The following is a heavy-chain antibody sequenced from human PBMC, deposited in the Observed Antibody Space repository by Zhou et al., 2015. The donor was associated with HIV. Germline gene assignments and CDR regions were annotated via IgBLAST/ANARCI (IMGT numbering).Heavy chain of an antibody. CDR1: GGTFSSYA. CDR2: IIPIFGTA. V-gene: IGHV1-69*12. Sequence: QVQLVQSGAEVKKPGSSVKVSCKASGGTFSSYAISWVRQAPGQGLEWMGGIIPIFGTANYAQKFQGRVTITADESTSTAYMELSSLRSEDTAVYYCARSCSSTSCYAYNWFDPWGQGTLVTVSS. J-gene: IGHJ5*02. CDR3: ARSCSSTSCYAYNWFDP. D-gene: IGHD2-2*01.